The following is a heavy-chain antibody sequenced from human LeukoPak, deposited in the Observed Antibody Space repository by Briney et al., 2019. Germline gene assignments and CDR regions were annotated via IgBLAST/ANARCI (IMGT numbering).Heavy chain of an antibody. CDR2: KYYSGST. D-gene: IGHD5-18*01. CDR3: ARGRSYGFDFDS. J-gene: IGHJ4*02. CDR1: GVSINTCCYY. V-gene: IGHV4-61*01. Sequence: PSETLSLTCAVSGVSINTCCYYWTWIRQPPGKGLEWIGYKYYSGSTRYNSSLRSRLTISLDSSKNQFSLGLTSVTAADTAVYYCARGRSYGFDFDSWGPGTLDIVSS.